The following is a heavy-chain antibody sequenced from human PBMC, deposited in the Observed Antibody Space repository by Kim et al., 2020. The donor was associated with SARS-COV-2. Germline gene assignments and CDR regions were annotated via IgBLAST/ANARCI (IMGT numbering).Heavy chain of an antibody. CDR3: AREDLVQGGFDY. D-gene: IGHD6-13*01. Sequence: GGSLRLSCPASGFTVSSNYMSWVRQAPGKGLEWVSVIYSGGSTYYADSVKGRFTISRDNSKNTLYLQMNSLRAEDTAVYYCAREDLVQGGFDYWGQGTLVTVSS. V-gene: IGHV3-53*01. CDR1: GFTVSSNY. CDR2: IYSGGST. J-gene: IGHJ4*02.